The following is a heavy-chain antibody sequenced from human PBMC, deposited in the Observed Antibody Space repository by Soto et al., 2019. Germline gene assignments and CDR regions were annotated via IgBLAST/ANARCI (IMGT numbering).Heavy chain of an antibody. D-gene: IGHD2-2*01. CDR2: IWYDGSNK. CDR3: ARARLGYCSSTSCYAGDY. J-gene: IGHJ4*02. CDR1: GFTFSSYG. Sequence: QVQLVESGGGVVQPGRSLRLSCAASGFTFSSYGMHWVRQAPGKGLEWVAVIWYDGSNKYYADSVKGRFTISRDNSKNTLYLQRNRLRAEDTAVYYCARARLGYCSSTSCYAGDYWGQGTLVTVSS. V-gene: IGHV3-33*01.